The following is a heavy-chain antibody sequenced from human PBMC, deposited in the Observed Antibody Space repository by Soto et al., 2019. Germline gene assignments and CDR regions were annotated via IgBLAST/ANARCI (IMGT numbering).Heavy chain of an antibody. CDR3: ARVAFHNYSLEC. V-gene: IGHV3-74*01. Sequence: EVQLVESGGDSVQPGGSLRLSCAASGFTFSTYWMHWVRQATGEGLVWVSRIKGDGSSTSSADSMEGRFTITRDNAKNTVYLHTNRLRAEDTAVYYSARVAFHNYSLECWGQGTLVAVSS. CDR2: IKGDGSST. D-gene: IGHD2-21*01. CDR1: GFTFSTYW. J-gene: IGHJ4*02.